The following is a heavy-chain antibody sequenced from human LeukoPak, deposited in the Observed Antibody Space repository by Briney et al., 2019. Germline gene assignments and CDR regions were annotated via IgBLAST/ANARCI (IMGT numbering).Heavy chain of an antibody. V-gene: IGHV3-21*01. CDR3: ARDRSGDAFDI. CDR1: GFTFSSYS. Sequence: GGSLRLFCAASGFTFSSYSMNWVRQAPGKGLEWVSSISSISSYIYYADSVKGRFTISRDNAKNSLYLQMNSLRAEDTAVYYCARDRSGDAFDIWGQGTMVTVSS. D-gene: IGHD1-26*01. CDR2: ISSISSYI. J-gene: IGHJ3*02.